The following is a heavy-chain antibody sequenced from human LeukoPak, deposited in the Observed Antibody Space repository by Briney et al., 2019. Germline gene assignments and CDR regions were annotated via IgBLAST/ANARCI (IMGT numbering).Heavy chain of an antibody. CDR3: ATVRGMITFGGVIPYYFDY. CDR2: FDPEDGET. V-gene: IGHV1-24*01. CDR1: GYTLTELS. D-gene: IGHD3-16*02. Sequence: ASVKVSCKVSGYTLTELSMHWVRQAPGKGLDWMGGFDPEDGETIYAQKFQGRVTMTEDTSTDTAYMELSSLRSEDTAVYYCATVRGMITFGGVIPYYFDYWGQGTLVTVSS. J-gene: IGHJ4*02.